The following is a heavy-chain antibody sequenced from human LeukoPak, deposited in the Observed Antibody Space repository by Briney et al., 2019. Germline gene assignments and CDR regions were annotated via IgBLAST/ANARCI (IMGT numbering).Heavy chain of an antibody. CDR1: GGPISSSSYY. D-gene: IGHD1-1*01. J-gene: IGHJ4*02. V-gene: IGHV4-39*07. Sequence: SETLSLTCTVSGGPISSSSYYWGWIRQPPGKGLEWIGSIYYSGSTYYNPSLKSRVTISVDTSKNQFSLKLSSVTAADTALYYCARRRTTGTTGYFDYWGQGILVTVSS. CDR2: IYYSGST. CDR3: ARRRTTGTTGYFDY.